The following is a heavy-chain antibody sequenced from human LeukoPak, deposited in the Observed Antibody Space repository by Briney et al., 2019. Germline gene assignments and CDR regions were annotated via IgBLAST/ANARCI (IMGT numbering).Heavy chain of an antibody. V-gene: IGHV3-21*01. CDR3: ARGMIPGAPDY. CDR1: RFTFSSYG. CDR2: ISSSSSYI. D-gene: IGHD3-16*01. J-gene: IGHJ4*02. Sequence: GGSLRLSCAASRFTFSSYGMNWVRQAPGKGLEWVSSISSSSSYIYYADSVKGRFTISRDNAKNSLYLQMNSLRAEDTAVYYCARGMIPGAPDYWGQGTLVTVSS.